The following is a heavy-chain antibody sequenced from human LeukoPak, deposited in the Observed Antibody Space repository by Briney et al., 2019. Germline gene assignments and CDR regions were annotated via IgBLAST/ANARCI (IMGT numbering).Heavy chain of an antibody. CDR3: ARDYTRPYYYDSSGYPGY. D-gene: IGHD3-22*01. V-gene: IGHV3-30-3*01. J-gene: IGHJ4*02. CDR2: ISYDGSNK. CDR1: GFTFSSYA. Sequence: GGSLRLSCAASGFTFSSYAMSWVRQAPGKGLEWVAVISYDGSNKYYADSVKGRFTISRDSSKNTLYLQMNSLRAEDTAVYYCARDYTRPYYYDSSGYPGYWGQGTLVTVSS.